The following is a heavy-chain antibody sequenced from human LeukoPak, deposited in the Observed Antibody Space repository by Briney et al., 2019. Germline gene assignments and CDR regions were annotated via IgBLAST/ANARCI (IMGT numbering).Heavy chain of an antibody. CDR3: ARGLLNYYDSSGYGFDY. V-gene: IGHV4-39*01. CDR2: IYYSGST. J-gene: IGHJ4*02. CDR1: GGSISSSSYY. Sequence: SETLSLTCTVSGGSISSSSYYWGWIRQPPGKGLEWIGSIYYSGSTYYNPSLKSRVTISVGTSKNQFSLKLSSVTAADTAVYYCARGLLNYYDSSGYGFDYWGQGTLVTVSS. D-gene: IGHD3-22*01.